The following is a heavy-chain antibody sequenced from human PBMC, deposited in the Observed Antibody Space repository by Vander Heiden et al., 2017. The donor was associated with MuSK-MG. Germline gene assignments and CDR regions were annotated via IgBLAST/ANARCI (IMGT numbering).Heavy chain of an antibody. Sequence: QVQPVESGGGLVKPGGSLRLSCAASGSTFSYYHLGWIRQAPGKGLEWVSYIRSSGSTIYYADSVKGRFTISRDNAKNSLYLQMNSLRAEETAVYYCASRIGSGSVSYLINDAFDIWGQGTMVTVSS. CDR1: GSTFSYYH. J-gene: IGHJ3*02. D-gene: IGHD3-10*01. V-gene: IGHV3-11*01. CDR3: ASRIGSGSVSYLINDAFDI. CDR2: IRSSGSTI.